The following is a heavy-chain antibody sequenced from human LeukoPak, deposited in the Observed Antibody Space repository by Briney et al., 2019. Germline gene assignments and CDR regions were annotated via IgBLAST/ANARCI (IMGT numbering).Heavy chain of an antibody. CDR1: GFTFSNYA. V-gene: IGHV3-23*01. J-gene: IGHJ4*02. Sequence: GGSLRLSCVASGFTFSNYAMSWVRQAPGKGLEWVSAITGSGTNTYYADSVKGRFTISRDNSKNTVFPQMNSLRHEDTAIYYCVIWGDYDVLTGYYVPDYWGQGTLVTVSS. D-gene: IGHD3-9*01. CDR3: VIWGDYDVLTGYYVPDY. CDR2: ITGSGTNT.